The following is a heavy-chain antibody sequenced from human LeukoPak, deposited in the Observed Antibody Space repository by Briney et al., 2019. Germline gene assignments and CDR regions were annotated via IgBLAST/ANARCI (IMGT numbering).Heavy chain of an antibody. J-gene: IGHJ3*02. CDR3: ARQGLYYYGSGSYAFDAFDI. V-gene: IGHV4-59*01. CDR1: GGSIRSNY. D-gene: IGHD3-10*01. Sequence: SETLSLACTVSGGSIRSNYWSWIRQPPGKGLEWIGCISDSGNTNYIPSLKSRVSISVDSSKNQLSLRLSSVTAADTAVYYCARQGLYYYGSGSYAFDAFDIWGQGTMVTVSS. CDR2: ISDSGNT.